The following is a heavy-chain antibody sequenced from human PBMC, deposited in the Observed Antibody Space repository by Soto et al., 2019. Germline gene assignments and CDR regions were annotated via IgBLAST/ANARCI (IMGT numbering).Heavy chain of an antibody. Sequence: QVQLQESGPGLVKPSQTLSLTCSVSGASISSGGYYWNWIRQHPGKGLEWIGYIYYSGTTYYNPSLTSRVTISVDTSKNQFSLKLSSVTAADTAVYYCAASCVGCGGFNYYGMDVWGQGTTVTVSS. CDR2: IYYSGTT. V-gene: IGHV4-31*03. J-gene: IGHJ6*02. CDR1: GASISSGGYY. CDR3: AASCVGCGGFNYYGMDV. D-gene: IGHD2-21*01.